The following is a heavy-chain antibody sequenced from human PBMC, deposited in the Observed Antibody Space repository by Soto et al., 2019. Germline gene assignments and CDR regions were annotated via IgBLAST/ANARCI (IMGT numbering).Heavy chain of an antibody. CDR3: ARARIKIYGSGSYYIDY. D-gene: IGHD3-10*01. Sequence: QVQLQQWGAGLLKPSETLSLTCAVYGGSFSGYYWSWIRQPPGKGLEWIGEINHSGSTNYNPSLKIRVTSSVDTSKNHFSLKLSSVTAADTAVYYCARARIKIYGSGSYYIDYWGQGTLVTVS. V-gene: IGHV4-34*01. CDR2: INHSGST. CDR1: GGSFSGYY. J-gene: IGHJ4*02.